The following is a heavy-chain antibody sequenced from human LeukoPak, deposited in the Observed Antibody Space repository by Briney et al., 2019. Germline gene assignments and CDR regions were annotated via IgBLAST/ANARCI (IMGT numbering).Heavy chain of an antibody. CDR1: GFTFSSYS. V-gene: IGHV3-21*01. Sequence: GGSLRLSCAASGFTFSSYSMNWVRQAPGKGLEWVSSISSSSGYIYYADSLKGRFTISRDNAKNSLYLQMNSLRAEDTAVYYCARGVATYDFWNGYVWGQGTLVTVSS. CDR2: ISSSSGYI. D-gene: IGHD3-3*01. CDR3: ARGVATYDFWNGYV. J-gene: IGHJ4*02.